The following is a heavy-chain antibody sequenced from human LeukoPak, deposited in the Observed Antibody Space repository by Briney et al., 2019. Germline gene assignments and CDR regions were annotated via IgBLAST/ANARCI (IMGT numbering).Heavy chain of an antibody. CDR1: GYTFTAYD. CDR3: ARDYIRRGTIFGTREDAFDV. Sequence: ASVKVSCKTSGYTFTAYDITWMRQATGQGLEWMGWLDTNNGHTGYAQKFLGRVTITRDTSMSTAYMELTSLRSEDTAVYYCARDYIRRGTIFGTREDAFDVWGQGTMVTVSS. CDR2: LDTNNGHT. J-gene: IGHJ3*01. V-gene: IGHV1-8*03. D-gene: IGHD3-3*01.